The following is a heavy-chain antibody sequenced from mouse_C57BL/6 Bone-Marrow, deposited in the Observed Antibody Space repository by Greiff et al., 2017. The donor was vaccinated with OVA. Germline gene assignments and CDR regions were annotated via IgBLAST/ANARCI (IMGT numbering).Heavy chain of an antibody. V-gene: IGHV5-6*01. CDR1: GFTFSSSG. J-gene: IGHJ2*01. D-gene: IGHD3-2*01. Sequence: EVHLVEPGGDLVKPGGSLKLSCAASGFTFSSSGMSWVRQTPDKRLEWVATISSGGSYTYYPDSVKGRFTISRDNAKNTLYLQMSSLKSEDTAMYYCASLTDWGQGTTLTVSS. CDR2: ISSGGSYT. CDR3: ASLTD.